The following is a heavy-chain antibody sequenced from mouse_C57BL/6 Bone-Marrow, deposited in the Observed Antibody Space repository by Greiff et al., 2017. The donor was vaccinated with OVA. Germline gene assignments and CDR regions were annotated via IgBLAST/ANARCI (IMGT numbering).Heavy chain of an antibody. CDR2: IDPENGDT. V-gene: IGHV14-4*01. CDR1: GFNIKDDY. CDR3: TPCGPGVAY. Sequence: VQLKQSGAELVRPGASVKLSCTASGFNIKDDYMHWVKQRPEQGLEWIGWIDPENGDTEYASKFQGKATITADTSSNTAYLQLSGLTSEDTAVYYCTPCGPGVAYWGQGTLVTVSA. J-gene: IGHJ3*01. D-gene: IGHD4-1*01.